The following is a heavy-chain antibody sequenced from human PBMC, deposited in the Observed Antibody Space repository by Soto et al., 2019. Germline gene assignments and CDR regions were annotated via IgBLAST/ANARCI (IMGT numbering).Heavy chain of an antibody. V-gene: IGHV2-5*02. D-gene: IGHD3-9*01. CDR2: IYWDDDK. CDR1: GFSLKTNEVG. CDR3: AHRFDWYYFNF. J-gene: IGHJ4*02. Sequence: QITLKESGPTLVKPTQTLTLTCTFSGFSLKTNEVGVGWIRQPPGKALEWLALIYWDDDKRYSPSLKSRLTITKDTSKNQVVLTMTNTDPVDTATYYCAHRFDWYYFNFWGQGTLVTVSS.